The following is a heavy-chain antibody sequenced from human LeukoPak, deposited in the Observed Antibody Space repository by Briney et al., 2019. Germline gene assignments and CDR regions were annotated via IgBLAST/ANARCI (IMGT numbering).Heavy chain of an antibody. Sequence: PGGSLRLSCAASGFTFSSYGMHWVRQAPGKGLEWVAFIRYDGSNKYYADSVKGRFTISRDNSKNSLYLQMNSLRAEDTAVYYCARDKPAEIAVAGTIDYWGQGTLVTVSS. CDR3: ARDKPAEIAVAGTIDY. CDR1: GFTFSSYG. J-gene: IGHJ4*02. CDR2: IRYDGSNK. V-gene: IGHV3-30*02. D-gene: IGHD6-19*01.